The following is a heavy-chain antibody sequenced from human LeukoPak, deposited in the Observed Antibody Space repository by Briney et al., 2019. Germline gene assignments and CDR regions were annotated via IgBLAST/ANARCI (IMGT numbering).Heavy chain of an antibody. V-gene: IGHV3-21*06. CDR3: AREAAFDM. CDR2: ISSSSTYT. CDR1: GFTFSSYP. Sequence: GGSLRLSCAASGFTFSSYPMNWVRQAPGKGLEWVSSISSSSTYTFYADSVKGRFTISRDNAKNSLYLQMNSLRAEDTAVYYWAREAAFDMWGQGTMVTVSS. J-gene: IGHJ3*02.